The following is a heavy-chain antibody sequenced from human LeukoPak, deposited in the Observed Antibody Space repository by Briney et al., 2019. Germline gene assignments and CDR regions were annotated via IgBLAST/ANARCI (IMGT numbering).Heavy chain of an antibody. J-gene: IGHJ6*03. D-gene: IGHD3-22*01. CDR3: ARRTYCYDSSGYYYYYMDV. CDR1: GGSISSYY. CDR2: IYYSGST. Sequence: PSETLSLTCTVSGGSISSYYWSWIRQPPGKGLEWIGYIYYSGSTNYNPPLKSRVTISVDTSKNQFSLKLSSVTAADTAVYFCARRTYCYDSSGYYYYYMDVWGKGTTVTVSS. V-gene: IGHV4-59*08.